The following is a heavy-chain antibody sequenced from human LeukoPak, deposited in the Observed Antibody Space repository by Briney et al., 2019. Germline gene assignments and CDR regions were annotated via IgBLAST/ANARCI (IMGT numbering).Heavy chain of an antibody. CDR2: INPNSGGT. CDR3: ARDDSSPFYGMDV. CDR1: GYTFTGYY. Sequence: ASVKVSCKASGYTFTGYYMHWVRQAPGQGLEWMGRINPNSGGTNYAQKFQGRVTMTRDTSISTAYMELSRLRSDDTAVYYCARDDSSPFYGMDVWGQGTTVTVSS. D-gene: IGHD3-22*01. V-gene: IGHV1-2*06. J-gene: IGHJ6*02.